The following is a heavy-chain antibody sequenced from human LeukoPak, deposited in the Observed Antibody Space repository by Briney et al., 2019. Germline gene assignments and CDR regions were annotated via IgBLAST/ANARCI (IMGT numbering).Heavy chain of an antibody. V-gene: IGHV1-69*13. Sequence: SVKVSCKASGGTFSSYAISWVRQAPGQGLEWMGGIIPIFSTANYAQKFQGRVTITADESTSTAYMELSSLRSEDTAVYYCARVRGSGSHIWSGAFDIWGQGTMVTVSS. CDR1: GGTFSSYA. J-gene: IGHJ3*02. CDR2: IIPIFSTA. CDR3: ARVRGSGSHIWSGAFDI. D-gene: IGHD3-10*01.